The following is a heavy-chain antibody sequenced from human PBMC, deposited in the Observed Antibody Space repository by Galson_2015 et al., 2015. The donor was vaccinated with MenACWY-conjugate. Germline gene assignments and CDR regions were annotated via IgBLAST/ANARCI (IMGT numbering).Heavy chain of an antibody. CDR2: INAGNGNT. V-gene: IGHV1-3*01. J-gene: IGHJ4*02. CDR3: TTGSRLDY. Sequence: QSGAEVKKPGESLQISCKASGYTFTSYAVHWVRQAPGQNLEWMGWINAGNGNTKYSQKFQGRVTITRDTSASTAYMDLSSLRSEDTALYYCTTGSRLDYWGQGALVTVSS. D-gene: IGHD3-10*01. CDR1: GYTFTSYA.